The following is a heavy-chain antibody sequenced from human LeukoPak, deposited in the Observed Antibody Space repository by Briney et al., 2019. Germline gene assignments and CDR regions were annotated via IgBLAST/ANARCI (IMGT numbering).Heavy chain of an antibody. Sequence: PGGSLRVSCAASGFTFSTYAMSWVRQAPGKRLGCVSSIISSGANTYYAESVKGRFSVSRDNSKKTLYLQMDSLRAEDTAIYYCVSHDSSGYYLYRYFTYWGEGSQVTVSS. J-gene: IGHJ4*02. CDR1: GFTFSTYA. CDR3: VSHDSSGYYLYRYFTY. CDR2: IISSGANT. V-gene: IGHV3-23*01. D-gene: IGHD3-22*01.